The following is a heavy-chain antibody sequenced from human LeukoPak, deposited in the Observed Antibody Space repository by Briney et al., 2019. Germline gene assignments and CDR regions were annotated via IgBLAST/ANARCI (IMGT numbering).Heavy chain of an antibody. J-gene: IGHJ5*02. D-gene: IGHD5-18*01. V-gene: IGHV3-66*02. CDR2: IYSGGST. CDR1: GFTVSSNY. CDR3: AREPDTAMAGWFDP. Sequence: SGGSLRLSCAASGFTVSSNYMSWFRQAPGKGPEWVSVIYSGGSTYYADSVKGRFTISRDNSKNTLYLQMNSLRAEDTAVYYCAREPDTAMAGWFDPWGQGTLVTVSS.